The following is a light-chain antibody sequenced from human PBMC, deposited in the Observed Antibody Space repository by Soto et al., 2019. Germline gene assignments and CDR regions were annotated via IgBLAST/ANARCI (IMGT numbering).Light chain of an antibody. J-gene: IGLJ1*01. CDR3: SSYTASTTLFL. V-gene: IGLV2-14*01. CDR1: TSDFRRYNY. Sequence: QSALTQPASVSGSPGQSITISCTGTTSDFRRYNYVAWYQQLPGKAPKLLIFEVSNRPSGVSDRFSGSKSGNTASLTISGLQSDDEAEYYRSSYTASTTLFLFGTATKLPVL. CDR2: EVS.